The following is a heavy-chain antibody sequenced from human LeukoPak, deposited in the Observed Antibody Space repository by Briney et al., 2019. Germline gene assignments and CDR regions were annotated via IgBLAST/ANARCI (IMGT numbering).Heavy chain of an antibody. CDR3: ARTYYGSGSYYRPYYYYMDV. CDR1: GYTFTSYD. V-gene: IGHV1-8*01. D-gene: IGHD3-10*01. CDR2: MNPNSGNT. J-gene: IGHJ6*03. Sequence: GASVKVSCKASGYTFTSYDISWVRQATGQGLEWMGWMNPNSGNTGYAQKFQGRVTMTRNTSISTAYMELSSLRSEDTAVYYCARTYYGSGSYYRPYYYYMDVWGKGTTVTVSS.